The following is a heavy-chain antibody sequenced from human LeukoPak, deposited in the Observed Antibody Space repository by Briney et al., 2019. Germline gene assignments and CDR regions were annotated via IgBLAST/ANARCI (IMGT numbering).Heavy chain of an antibody. J-gene: IGHJ3*02. D-gene: IGHD5-24*01. Sequence: PSETLSLTCIDSGGSISSYYWSWIRQPPGKGLEWIGYIYYSGNTNYNPSLNSRVTISVDTSKNQFSLKLSSVTAADTAVYYCARDRMATIYDDAFDIWGQGTMVTVSS. CDR1: GGSISSYY. CDR2: IYYSGNT. V-gene: IGHV4-59*12. CDR3: ARDRMATIYDDAFDI.